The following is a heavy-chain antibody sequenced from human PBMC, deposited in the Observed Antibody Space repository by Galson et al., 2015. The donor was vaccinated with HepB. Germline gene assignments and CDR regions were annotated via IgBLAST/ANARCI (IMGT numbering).Heavy chain of an antibody. CDR1: GFSFISHS. Sequence: SQRLSCAASGFSFISHSMNWVRHSPGKGLEWLAYISPGGTKYYADSARGRFTISRDNAKKSMYLHMSSLRVEDTGINYCARNPASYDYYNMDVWGQGTTVTVSS. J-gene: IGHJ6*02. V-gene: IGHV3-48*01. D-gene: IGHD6-25*01. CDR3: ARNPASYDYYNMDV. CDR2: ISPGGTK.